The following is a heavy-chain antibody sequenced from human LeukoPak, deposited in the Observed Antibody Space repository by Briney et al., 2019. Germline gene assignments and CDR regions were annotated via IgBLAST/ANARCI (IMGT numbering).Heavy chain of an antibody. Sequence: GGSLRLSCAASGFTFSTYTMNWVRQAPGKGLEWVSSISSSSNIYYADSVKGRFTISRDNAKNSLYLQMNSLRAEDTAVYYCARDSNVAATLSWFDPWGQGTLVTVSS. CDR1: GFTFSTYT. J-gene: IGHJ5*02. CDR3: ARDSNVAATLSWFDP. CDR2: ISSSSNI. D-gene: IGHD2-15*01. V-gene: IGHV3-21*01.